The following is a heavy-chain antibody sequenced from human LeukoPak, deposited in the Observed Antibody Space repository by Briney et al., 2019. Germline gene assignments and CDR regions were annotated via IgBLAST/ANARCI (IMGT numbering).Heavy chain of an antibody. CDR3: ARSFVYDSSVGSGYFDS. CDR1: GGSISSSSYY. J-gene: IGHJ4*02. D-gene: IGHD3-22*01. CDR2: IYYSGST. V-gene: IGHV4-39*01. Sequence: PSETLSLTCTVSGGSISSSSYYWGWIRQPPGKGLEWIASIYYSGSTYYNPSLMSRVTISVDTAKSQFSLKLNSVTAADTAVYYCARSFVYDSSVGSGYFDSWGQGTLVTVSS.